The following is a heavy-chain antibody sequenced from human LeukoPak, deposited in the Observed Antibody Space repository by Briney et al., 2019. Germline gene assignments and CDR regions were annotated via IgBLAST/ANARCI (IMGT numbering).Heavy chain of an antibody. CDR1: GFTVNNKY. CDR3: ARGLFLSGYLDAFDI. V-gene: IGHV3-53*01. D-gene: IGHD3-22*01. J-gene: IGHJ3*02. CDR2: IYNDSST. Sequence: GGSLRLSCAASGFTVNNKYMTWVRQAPGKGLEWVSLIYNDSSTYYADSVKGRCTISRDNLKNVLYLQMNSLKVEDTALYYCARGLFLSGYLDAFDIWGEGTVVTVS.